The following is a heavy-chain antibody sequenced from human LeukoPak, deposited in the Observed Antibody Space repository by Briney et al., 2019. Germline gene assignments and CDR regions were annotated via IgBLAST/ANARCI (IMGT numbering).Heavy chain of an antibody. D-gene: IGHD4-17*01. J-gene: IGHJ4*02. CDR3: TITVTDLYYFDY. V-gene: IGHV3-73*01. CDR2: IRTKANNNAT. Sequence: GGSLKLSCAASGFAFSGSTLHWVRQASGKGLEWVGRIRTKANNNATAYTASVKGRFTISRDDSKNTAYLQMSSLKSEGTAVYYCTITVTDLYYFDYWGQGTLVTVSS. CDR1: GFAFSGST.